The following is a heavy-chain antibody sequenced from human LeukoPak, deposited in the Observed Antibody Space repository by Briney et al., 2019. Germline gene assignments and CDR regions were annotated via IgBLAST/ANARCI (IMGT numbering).Heavy chain of an antibody. J-gene: IGHJ5*02. CDR1: GGSISSYY. D-gene: IGHD5-18*01. CDR3: ARGYSRGVKTWFDP. CDR2: IYYSGST. V-gene: IGHV4-59*01. Sequence: SETLSLTCTVSGGSISSYYWSWIRQPPGKGLEWIGYIYYSGSTNYNPSLKSRVTISVDTSKSQFSLKLSSVTAADTAVYYCARGYSRGVKTWFDPWGQGTLVTVSS.